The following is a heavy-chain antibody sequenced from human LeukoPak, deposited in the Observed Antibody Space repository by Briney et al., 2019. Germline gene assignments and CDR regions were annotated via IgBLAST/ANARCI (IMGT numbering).Heavy chain of an antibody. Sequence: SETLSLTCTVSGGSISSYYWSWIRQPPGKGLEWIGYIYYSGSTNYNPSLKSRVTISVDTSKNQFSPKLSSVTAADTAVYYCARHALDYGDYVGRIDYWGQGTLVTVSS. CDR3: ARHALDYGDYVGRIDY. J-gene: IGHJ4*02. CDR1: GGSISSYY. D-gene: IGHD4-17*01. CDR2: IYYSGST. V-gene: IGHV4-59*01.